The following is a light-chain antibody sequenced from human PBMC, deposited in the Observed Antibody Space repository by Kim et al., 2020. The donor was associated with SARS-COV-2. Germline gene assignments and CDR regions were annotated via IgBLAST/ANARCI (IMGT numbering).Light chain of an antibody. J-gene: IGKJ2*03. CDR2: WTS. CDR3: QQYSSSMFS. Sequence: DVVMTQSPDSLALSLGERATINCKSSQTILKTSDNKSLLAWYQQKPGQPPKLLIYWTSTRESGVPDRFSGSGSGTDFTLTISSLQAEDVAVYYCQQYSSSMFSFGQGTKVDIK. V-gene: IGKV4-1*01. CDR1: QTILKTSDNKSL.